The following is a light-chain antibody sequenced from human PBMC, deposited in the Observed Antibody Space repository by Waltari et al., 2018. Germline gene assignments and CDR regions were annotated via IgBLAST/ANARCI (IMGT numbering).Light chain of an antibody. CDR3: MQTTQCPYT. Sequence: DVVLTQTPLSSPVSLGQPASISCGSSQSLLHGDGVSYLSWLHQRPGQPPRLLIYRASERFSGVPDRFSGSGAGTEFTLKISRVEEEDVGLYYGMQTTQCPYTFGQGTKLEI. J-gene: IGKJ2*01. V-gene: IGKV2-24*01. CDR1: QSLLHGDGVSY. CDR2: RAS.